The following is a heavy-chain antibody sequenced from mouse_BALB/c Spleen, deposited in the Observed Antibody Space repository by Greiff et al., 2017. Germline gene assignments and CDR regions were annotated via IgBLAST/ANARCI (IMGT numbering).Heavy chain of an antibody. V-gene: IGHV1-80*01. J-gene: IGHJ4*01. CDR1: GYAFSSYW. D-gene: IGHD1-1*01. Sequence: QVQLKQSGAELVRPGSSVKISCKASGYAFSSYWMNWVKQRPGQGLEWIGQIYPGDGDTNYNGKFKGKATLTADKSSSTAYMQLSSLTSEDSAVYFCARGVVARAMDYWGQGTSVTVSS. CDR2: IYPGDGDT. CDR3: ARGVVARAMDY.